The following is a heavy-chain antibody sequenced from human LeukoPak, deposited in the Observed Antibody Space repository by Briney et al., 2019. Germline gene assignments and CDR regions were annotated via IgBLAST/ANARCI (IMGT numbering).Heavy chain of an antibody. CDR2: INPSGSST. CDR1: GYSFTSHY. J-gene: IGHJ6*03. CDR3: ARDVPYYYDSSGYYFYYYYYYMDV. V-gene: IGHV1-46*01. D-gene: IGHD3-22*01. Sequence: ASVKVSCKASGYSFTSHYMHWVRQAPGQGLEWLGLINPSGSSTLYAQKFQGRVTMTRDMSTTTDYMELSSLRSDDTAVYYCARDVPYYYDSSGYYFYYYYYYMDVWGKGTTVTVSS.